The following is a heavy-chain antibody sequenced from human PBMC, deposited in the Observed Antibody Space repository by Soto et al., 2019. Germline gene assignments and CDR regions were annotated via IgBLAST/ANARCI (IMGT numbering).Heavy chain of an antibody. CDR2: INYSGTT. D-gene: IGHD2-15*01. J-gene: IGHJ5*02. Sequence: QLQLQESGPGLVTPSETLSLTCTVSGGSISSSSYYWAWIRQPPGKGLEWIGSINYSGTTYYIASLKSQVTLSIDTSKNQFSLRLNSVTAADTAVYYCARLVAGSGGSCRFDPWGQGTLVTVSS. CDR1: GGSISSSSYY. CDR3: ARLVAGSGGSCRFDP. V-gene: IGHV4-39*01.